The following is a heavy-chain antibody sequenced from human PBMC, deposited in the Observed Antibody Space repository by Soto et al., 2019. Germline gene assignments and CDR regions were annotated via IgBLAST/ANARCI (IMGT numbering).Heavy chain of an antibody. Sequence: QVQLQQWGAGLLKPSETLSLTCAVYGGSFSGYYWTWIRQPPGTGLEWIGEVNHGGTTTYNPSLKSRVIISVDTSKNQFSLRLSSVTAADTAVYYCARREYYGTGSAYWGQGTLVTVSS. CDR2: VNHGGTT. D-gene: IGHD3-10*01. CDR1: GGSFSGYY. V-gene: IGHV4-34*01. CDR3: ARREYYGTGSAY. J-gene: IGHJ4*02.